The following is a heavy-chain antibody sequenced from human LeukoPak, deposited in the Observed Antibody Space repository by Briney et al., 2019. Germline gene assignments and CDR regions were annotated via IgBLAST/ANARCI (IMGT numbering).Heavy chain of an antibody. CDR1: GFTFSSYA. CDR3: AKESGYSYGYFDY. Sequence: GGSLRLSCAASGFTFSSYAMTWLPQAPGKGLEWVSAISGSGGSTYYADSVKGRFTISRDNSKNTLYLQMNSLRAEDTAVYYCAKESGYSYGYFDYWGQGTLVTVSS. V-gene: IGHV3-23*01. CDR2: ISGSGGST. D-gene: IGHD5-18*01. J-gene: IGHJ4*02.